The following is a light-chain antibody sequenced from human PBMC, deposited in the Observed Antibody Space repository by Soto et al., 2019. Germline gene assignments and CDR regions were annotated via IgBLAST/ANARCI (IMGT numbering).Light chain of an antibody. CDR3: QVWDTNSGAV. CDR1: NLQTKN. CDR2: DDK. J-gene: IGLJ2*01. Sequence: YELTQPPSVSVAPGQTAIITCGGDNLQTKNVHWYQQRPGQAPVLVIYDDKKRPSGIPERFSGSSSGNLATLTLIRVESRDEADYYCQVWDTNSGAVFGGGTKVTVL. V-gene: IGLV3-21*02.